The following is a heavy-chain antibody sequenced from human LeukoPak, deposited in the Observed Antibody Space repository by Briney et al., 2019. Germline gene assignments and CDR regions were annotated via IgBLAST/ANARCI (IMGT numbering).Heavy chain of an antibody. J-gene: IGHJ4*02. CDR1: GYTFTGYY. Sequence: ASVKVSCKTSGYTFTGYYMHWVRQAPGQGLEWMGWINPNSGGTNYAQKFQGRVTMTRDTSIRTPYTELSRLRSDNTAAYYCARVGGVTMVRGPRSEFDYWGQGTLVTVSS. V-gene: IGHV1-2*02. D-gene: IGHD3-10*01. CDR2: INPNSGGT. CDR3: ARVGGVTMVRGPRSEFDY.